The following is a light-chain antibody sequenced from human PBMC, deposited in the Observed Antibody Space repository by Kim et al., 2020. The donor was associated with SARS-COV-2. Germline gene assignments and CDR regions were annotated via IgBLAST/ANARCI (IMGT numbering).Light chain of an antibody. J-gene: IGKJ1*01. Sequence: SPGERATLSCKASQSVSGSYLAWYQQSPGQAPRLLIYEASSRATGIPDRFSGRGSGTDFTLTISRLEPEDFAVYYCQQHYIAPKTFGQGTKVDIK. V-gene: IGKV3-20*01. CDR1: QSVSGSY. CDR3: QQHYIAPKT. CDR2: EAS.